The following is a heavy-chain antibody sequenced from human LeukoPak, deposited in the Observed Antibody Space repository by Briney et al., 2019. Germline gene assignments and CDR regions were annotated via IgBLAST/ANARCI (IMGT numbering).Heavy chain of an antibody. J-gene: IGHJ6*02. CDR1: GFTFSSYE. D-gene: IGHD1-1*01. CDR2: ISSSGRTK. CDR3: AREVRANDYYYGMDV. V-gene: IGHV3-48*03. Sequence: GGSLRLSCAASGFTFSSYEMNWVRQAPGKGLEWGSYISSSGRTKYYADSVKGRFTISRDNAKNSLYLQMSSLRAEDTAVYYCAREVRANDYYYGMDVWGQGTTVTVPS.